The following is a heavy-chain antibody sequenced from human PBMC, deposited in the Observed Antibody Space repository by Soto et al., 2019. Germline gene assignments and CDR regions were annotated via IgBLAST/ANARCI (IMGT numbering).Heavy chain of an antibody. V-gene: IGHV1-69*01. J-gene: IGHJ4*02. Sequence: QVQLVQSGAEVKKPGSSVKVSCKASGGTFSSYAISWLRQAPGQGLEWMGGAYPIFGTANYAQKFQGRVTITEDESTSTAYMERSSTKSEDTAVYYCARDTVRFGELSQHYFDYWGQGTMVTGFS. CDR2: AYPIFGTA. CDR1: GGTFSSYA. CDR3: ARDTVRFGELSQHYFDY. D-gene: IGHD3-10*01.